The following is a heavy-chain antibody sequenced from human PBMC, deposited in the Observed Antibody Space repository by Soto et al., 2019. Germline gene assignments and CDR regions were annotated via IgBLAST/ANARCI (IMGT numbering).Heavy chain of an antibody. CDR1: GYTFSGYY. J-gene: IGHJ3*02. CDR2: IIPIIGTA. CDR3: ARAGSDDDDAFDI. Sequence: SVKVSCKASGYTFSGYYMHWVRQAPGQGLEWMGGIIPIIGTANYAQKFQGRVTITADESTSTAYMELSSLRSEDTAVYYCARAGSDDDDAFDIWGQGTMVTVSS. D-gene: IGHD3-10*01. V-gene: IGHV1-69*13.